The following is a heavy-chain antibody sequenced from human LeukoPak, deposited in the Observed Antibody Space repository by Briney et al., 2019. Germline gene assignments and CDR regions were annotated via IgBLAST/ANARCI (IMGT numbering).Heavy chain of an antibody. J-gene: IGHJ4*02. CDR2: ISFDGSHK. CDR3: ARDSKEWFGELLPLLDY. V-gene: IGHV3-30*04. CDR1: GFTFSSYA. D-gene: IGHD3-10*01. Sequence: GGSLRLSCAASGFTFSSYAMSWVRQAPGKGLDWVAVISFDGSHKYYADSVKGRFIISRDNSKNTLYLQMYSLRAEDTAVYYCARDSKEWFGELLPLLDYWGQGTLVTVSP.